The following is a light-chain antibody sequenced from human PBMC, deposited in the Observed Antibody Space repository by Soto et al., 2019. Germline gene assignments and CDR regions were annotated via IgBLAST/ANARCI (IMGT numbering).Light chain of an antibody. Sequence: EFVLTQSPATLSLSPGERATLSCRASHSVTTCLAWYQQKPGQAPRLLIYDVSNRATGIPTRFSGGGSGTDFTLTLGSLEPEDFAVYYCQHRGTFGGGTKVDI. J-gene: IGKJ4*01. CDR1: HSVTTC. CDR3: QHRGT. V-gene: IGKV3-11*01. CDR2: DVS.